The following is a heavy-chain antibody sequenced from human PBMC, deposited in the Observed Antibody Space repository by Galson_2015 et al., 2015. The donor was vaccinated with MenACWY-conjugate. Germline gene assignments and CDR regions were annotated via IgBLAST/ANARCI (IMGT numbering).Heavy chain of an antibody. Sequence: SLRLSCAASGFIFSAHYMDWVRQGPGRGLEWVGRIRGRGHSHTTEYAASVKGRFTISRDESESSVYLQMNSLQSEDTAVYYCTRRMLGSTDGYDIWGQGTMVAV. CDR2: IRGRGHSHTT. CDR3: TRRMLGSTDGYDI. J-gene: IGHJ3*02. V-gene: IGHV3-72*01. D-gene: IGHD1-26*01. CDR1: GFIFSAHY.